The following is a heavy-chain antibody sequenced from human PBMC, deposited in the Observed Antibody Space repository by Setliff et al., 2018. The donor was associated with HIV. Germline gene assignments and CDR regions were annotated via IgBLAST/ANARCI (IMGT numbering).Heavy chain of an antibody. CDR2: INPYDSNT. V-gene: IGHV5-10-1*01. CDR3: ARDSGSSSYYYYYMDV. CDR1: GYSFGSSW. D-gene: IGHD1-26*01. Sequence: GASLKFSCKGSGYSFGSSWITWVRQMPGQGLEWMGRINPYDSNTNYRPSFQGHVSMSVDKSISTTYLQWSSLNASDTAMYYCARDSGSSSYYYYYMDVWGKGTTVTVSS. J-gene: IGHJ6*03.